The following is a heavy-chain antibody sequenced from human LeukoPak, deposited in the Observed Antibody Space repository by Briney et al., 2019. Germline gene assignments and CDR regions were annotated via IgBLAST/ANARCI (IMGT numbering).Heavy chain of an antibody. D-gene: IGHD1-26*01. CDR3: AREWELVY. CDR2: ISYDGSTK. Sequence: GRSLRLSCAASGFTFSSYAMHWVRQALGKGLKWVAVISYDGSTKYYADSVRGRFTISRDNSKNTLYLQMNSLRPEDTAVYYCAREWELVYWGQGTLVTVSS. CDR1: GFTFSSYA. V-gene: IGHV3-30*04. J-gene: IGHJ4*02.